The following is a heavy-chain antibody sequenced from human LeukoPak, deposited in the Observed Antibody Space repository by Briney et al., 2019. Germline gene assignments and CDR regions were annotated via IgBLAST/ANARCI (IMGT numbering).Heavy chain of an antibody. CDR2: IYSGGST. D-gene: IGHD3-22*01. Sequence: GGSLRLSCAASGFTVSSNYMSWVRQAPGKGLEWVSVIYSGGSTYYADSVKGRFTISRDNSKNTLYLQMNSLRAEDTAVYYCARDSTYGYYDSSGYYWPYYGMDVWGQGTTVTVSS. V-gene: IGHV3-66*01. CDR1: GFTVSSNY. CDR3: ARDSTYGYYDSSGYYWPYYGMDV. J-gene: IGHJ6*02.